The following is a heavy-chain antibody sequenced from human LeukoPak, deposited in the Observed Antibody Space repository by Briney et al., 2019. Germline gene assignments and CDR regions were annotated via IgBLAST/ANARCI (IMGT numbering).Heavy chain of an antibody. CDR3: TTGERDSSGYYEDY. CDR2: IKGKTDGGTT. V-gene: IGHV3-15*01. J-gene: IGHJ4*02. D-gene: IGHD3-22*01. Sequence: GGSLRLSCAASGFTFSNAWMSWVRQAPGKRLEWVGRIKGKTDGGTTDYAAPVKGRFTISRDDSKNTLYLQMNSLKTEDTAVYYCTTGERDSSGYYEDYWGQGTLVTVSS. CDR1: GFTFSNAW.